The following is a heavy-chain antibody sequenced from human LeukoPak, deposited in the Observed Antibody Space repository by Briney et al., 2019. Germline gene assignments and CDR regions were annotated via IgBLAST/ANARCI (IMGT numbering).Heavy chain of an antibody. D-gene: IGHD3-22*01. Sequence: ASVKVSCKTSGYTFTGYYMHWVRQAPGQGLEWMGWINPNSGGTNYAEKFQGRVTMTRDTSINTAYMELSSLRSDDTAVYYCAKTYDRGAYYPDYWGQETLVTVSS. V-gene: IGHV1-2*02. CDR1: GYTFTGYY. CDR2: INPNSGGT. CDR3: AKTYDRGAYYPDY. J-gene: IGHJ4*02.